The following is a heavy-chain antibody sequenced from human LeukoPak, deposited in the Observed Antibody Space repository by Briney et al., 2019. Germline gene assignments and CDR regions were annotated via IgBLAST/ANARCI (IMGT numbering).Heavy chain of an antibody. CDR2: INHSGST. CDR3: ARAYYYDSSGYYDHDAFDI. V-gene: IGHV4-34*01. D-gene: IGHD3-22*01. J-gene: IGHJ3*02. CDR1: GGSFSGYY. Sequence: PSETLSLTCAVYGGSFSGYYWSWIRQPPGKGLEWIGEINHSGSTNYNPSLKSRVTVSVDTSKNQFSLKLSSVTAADTAVYYCARAYYYDSSGYYDHDAFDIWGQGTMVTVSS.